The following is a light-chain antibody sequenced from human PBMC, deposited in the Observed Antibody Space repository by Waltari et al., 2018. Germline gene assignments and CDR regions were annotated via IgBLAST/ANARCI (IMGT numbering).Light chain of an antibody. CDR3: QSYDSSLTGSWV. J-gene: IGLJ3*02. CDR2: GNN. Sequence: QQLREAAPKLIVYGNNSRPSGVPDRFSASKSGTAASLAITGLQAEDEADYCCQSYDSSLTGSWVFGGVTKLTVL. V-gene: IGLV1-40*01.